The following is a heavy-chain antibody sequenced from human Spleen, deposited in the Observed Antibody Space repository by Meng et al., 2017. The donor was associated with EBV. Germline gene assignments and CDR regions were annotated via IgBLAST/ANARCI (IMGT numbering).Heavy chain of an antibody. CDR2: INHSGST. J-gene: IGHJ4*02. V-gene: IGHV4-34*02. CDR1: GGSFSGHY. CDR3: ARGYCSGGSCYSDY. D-gene: IGHD2-15*01. Sequence: QGHLVQRGAELLNPSETLSLTCAVHGGSFSGHYWTWIRQPPGKGLELIGEINHSGSTNYNPSLKSRVTISVDTSKNQFSLKLSSVTAADTAVYYCARGYCSGGSCYSDYWGQGTLVTVSS.